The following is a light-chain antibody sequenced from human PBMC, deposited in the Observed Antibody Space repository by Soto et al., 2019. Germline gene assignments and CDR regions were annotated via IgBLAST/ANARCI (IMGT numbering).Light chain of an antibody. J-gene: IGLJ1*01. Sequence: QSALTQPASVSGSPGQSITISCTGTSSDVGGYNYLSRYQHHPGKAPKLMIYDVSDRPSGVSNRFSGSKSGNTASLTISGLQTEDEADYYCSSYTSSSTRVFGTGTKLTVL. V-gene: IGLV2-14*03. CDR1: SSDVGGYNY. CDR2: DVS. CDR3: SSYTSSSTRV.